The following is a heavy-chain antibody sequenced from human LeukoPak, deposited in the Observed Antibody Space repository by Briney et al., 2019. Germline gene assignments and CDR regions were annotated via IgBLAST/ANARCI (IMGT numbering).Heavy chain of an antibody. CDR3: AKFIVVIPAAGARFDY. J-gene: IGHJ4*02. CDR2: ISGSGSDT. Sequence: TGGSLRLSCAASGFTFSHSAMSWVRQAPGKGLEWISTISGSGSDTNYADSVRGRLIISRDNSKNTVYLQMNSLRADDTAVYYCAKFIVVIPAAGARFDYWGQGTLVTVSS. CDR1: GFTFSHSA. V-gene: IGHV3-23*01. D-gene: IGHD2-2*01.